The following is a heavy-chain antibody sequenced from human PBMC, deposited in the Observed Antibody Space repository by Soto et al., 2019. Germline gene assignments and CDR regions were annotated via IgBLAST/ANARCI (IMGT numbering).Heavy chain of an antibody. Sequence: GGFLRLSCAASGFPFSSYVMSWVRQAPGKGLEWVSGISGGGSNTFYADYVKGRFTISRDNSKNTLLLQMNSLGAEDTAVYYCARDSNKYSSSLRGRYFDYWGQGIGVTVS. CDR1: GFPFSSYV. CDR3: ARDSNKYSSSLRGRYFDY. CDR2: ISGGGSNT. D-gene: IGHD4-4*01. V-gene: IGHV3-23*01. J-gene: IGHJ4*02.